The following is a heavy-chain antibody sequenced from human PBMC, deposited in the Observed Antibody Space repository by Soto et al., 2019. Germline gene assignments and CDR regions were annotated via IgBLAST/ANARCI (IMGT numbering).Heavy chain of an antibody. V-gene: IGHV4-59*03. CDR2: IYYSGGT. Sequence: SETLSLTCNVSGGSMNTYYWNWIRQPPGKGLEWIGYIYYSGGTNYSPSLKSRVTISVDTSKNQFSLRLSSVTAADTAVYYCAKNGQPPYYYYGLDVWGQGTTVTVSS. D-gene: IGHD2-8*01. CDR3: AKNGQPPYYYYGLDV. CDR1: GGSMNTYY. J-gene: IGHJ6*02.